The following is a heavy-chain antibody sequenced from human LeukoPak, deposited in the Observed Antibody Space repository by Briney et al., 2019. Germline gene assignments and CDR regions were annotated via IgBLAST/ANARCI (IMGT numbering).Heavy chain of an antibody. CDR2: ISSGSSYT. V-gene: IGHV3-11*05. D-gene: IGHD2-15*01. CDR3: AKEIRDIVVVVAATRGAFDY. CDR1: GFTFSDYY. J-gene: IGHJ4*02. Sequence: GGSLRLSCAASGFTFSDYYMSWVRQAPGKGLEWVSDISSGSSYTHYADSVKGRFTISRDNAKNSLYLQMNSLTAEDTAVYYCAKEIRDIVVVVAATRGAFDYWGQGTLVTVSS.